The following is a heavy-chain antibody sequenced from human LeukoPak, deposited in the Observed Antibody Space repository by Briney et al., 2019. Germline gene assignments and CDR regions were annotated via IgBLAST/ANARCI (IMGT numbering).Heavy chain of an antibody. D-gene: IGHD2-2*01. CDR1: GYTFTSYG. CDR3: ARVRTGYRSSTSCPRNFDY. Sequence: ALVKVSCKASGYTFTSYGNSWVRQAPGQGLEWMGWISAYNGNTNYAQKLQGRVTMTTDTSTSTAYMELRSLRSDDTAVYYCARVRTGYRSSTSCPRNFDYWGQGTLVTVSS. J-gene: IGHJ4*02. V-gene: IGHV1-18*04. CDR2: ISAYNGNT.